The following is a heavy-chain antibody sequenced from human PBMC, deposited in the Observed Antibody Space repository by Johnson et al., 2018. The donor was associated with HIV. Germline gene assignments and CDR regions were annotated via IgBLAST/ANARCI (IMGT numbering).Heavy chain of an antibody. D-gene: IGHD1-26*01. CDR1: GFTFNRAW. J-gene: IGHJ3*02. CDR3: TTGPVGATKGGVAFDI. CDR2: VKSITDGGTT. V-gene: IGHV3-15*01. Sequence: MLLVESGGGLVKPGGSLRVSCAASGFTFNRAWMSWVRQAPGKGLEWVGRVKSITDGGTTDYTAPVTGRFTISRDDSKNTLYLLMNSLKTDDTAVYYCTTGPVGATKGGVAFDILGLGTMVTVSS.